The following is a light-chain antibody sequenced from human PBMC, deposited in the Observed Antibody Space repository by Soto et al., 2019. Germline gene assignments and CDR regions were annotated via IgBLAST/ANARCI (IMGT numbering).Light chain of an antibody. Sequence: AIQMTQSPSSLSPSVGDRVTITCRASQGIRNDLGWYQQKPGKAPKLLIYAASSLQSGAPSRFSGSGSGTDFTLTICSLQPEDFATYYCLQDYNYSWTFGQGTKVDIK. CDR1: QGIRND. CDR2: AAS. CDR3: LQDYNYSWT. V-gene: IGKV1-6*01. J-gene: IGKJ1*01.